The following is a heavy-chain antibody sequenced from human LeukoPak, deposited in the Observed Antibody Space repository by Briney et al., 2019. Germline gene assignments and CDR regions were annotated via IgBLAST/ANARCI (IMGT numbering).Heavy chain of an antibody. CDR2: TYYSGST. CDR1: GGTISSDYYY. J-gene: IGHJ4*02. CDR3: ATDLAAAGSRPQHYFDY. Sequence: SQTLSLTCTVSGGTISSDYYYWGWIRQPPGKVLEWLGYTYYSGSTYYNPSTKSRVTITVNTTKTRFSLKMSSVTAADNAVYYCATDLAAAGSRPQHYFDYWGQGTLVTVSS. D-gene: IGHD6-13*01. V-gene: IGHV4-30-4*08.